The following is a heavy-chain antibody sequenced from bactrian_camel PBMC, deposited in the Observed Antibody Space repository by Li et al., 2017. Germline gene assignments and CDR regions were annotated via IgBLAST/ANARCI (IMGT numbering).Heavy chain of an antibody. V-gene: IGHV3S54*01. J-gene: IGHJ4*01. Sequence: HVQLVESGGGSVQAGGSLRLSCAASGSGYISGTACMGWFRQVPGKEREGVAAIAPATGTTFYSDPVKGRFTISKDNAKNTLYLQMNSQKPDDTGMYYCAADRPGLFGSGGGALDAGAYRRWGQGTQVTVS. CDR1: GSGYISGTAC. CDR3: AADRPGLFGSGGGALDAGAYRR. D-gene: IGHD1*01. CDR2: IAPATGTT.